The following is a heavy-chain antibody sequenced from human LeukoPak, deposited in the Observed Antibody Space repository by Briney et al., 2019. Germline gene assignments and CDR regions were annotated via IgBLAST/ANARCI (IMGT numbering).Heavy chain of an antibody. CDR1: SGSISSYY. CDR2: IYTGGNT. V-gene: IGHV4-4*07. CDR3: AREGSAAGWDYFDY. J-gene: IGHJ4*02. D-gene: IGHD6-13*01. Sequence: SETLSLTCTVSSGSISSYYWNWIRQPAGRGLEWIGRIYTGGNTNSNPSLKSRVTMSVDTSKNQFSLKLNSLTTADTAVYYCAREGSAAGWDYFDYWGQGTLVTVSS.